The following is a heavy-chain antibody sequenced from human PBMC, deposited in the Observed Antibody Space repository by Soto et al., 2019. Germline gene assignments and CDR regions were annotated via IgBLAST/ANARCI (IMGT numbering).Heavy chain of an antibody. J-gene: IGHJ5*02. CDR2: IYYSGST. CDR1: GGSISSGGYY. V-gene: IGHV4-31*03. D-gene: IGHD3-10*01. Sequence: QVQLQESGPGLVKPSQTLSLTCTVSGGSISSGGYYWSWIRQHPGKGLEWIGYIYYSGSTYYNPSPKSRVTISVDTFKTQFSLKLSSVTAADTAVYYCARRITRWFDPWGQGTLVTVSS. CDR3: ARRITRWFDP.